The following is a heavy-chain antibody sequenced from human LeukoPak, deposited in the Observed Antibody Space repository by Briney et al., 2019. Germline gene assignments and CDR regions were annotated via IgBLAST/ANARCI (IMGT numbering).Heavy chain of an antibody. Sequence: ASVKVSCKASGYTFTSYGISWVRQAPGQGLEWMGWISAYNGNTNYAQKLQGRVTMTTDTSTSTAYMELRSPRSDDTAVYYCARETGYSSSWYPFDYWGQGTLVTVSS. D-gene: IGHD6-13*01. CDR2: ISAYNGNT. J-gene: IGHJ4*02. CDR1: GYTFTSYG. CDR3: ARETGYSSSWYPFDY. V-gene: IGHV1-18*01.